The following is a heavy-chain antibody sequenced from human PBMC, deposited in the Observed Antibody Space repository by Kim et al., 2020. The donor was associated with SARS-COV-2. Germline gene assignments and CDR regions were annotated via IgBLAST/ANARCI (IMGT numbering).Heavy chain of an antibody. CDR3: AKGGGGDHGY. CDR2: ISADAGRT. V-gene: IGHV3-23*01. D-gene: IGHD2-21*01. J-gene: IGHJ4*02. Sequence: GGSLRLSCVASGFTFSSSALCWVRQAPWKGLEWVSSISADAGRTDYAGSVEGRFFISRDQSSNTLSLQMNSLRPEDTAVYYCAKGGGGDHGYWGQGTLVTVS. CDR1: GFTFSSSA.